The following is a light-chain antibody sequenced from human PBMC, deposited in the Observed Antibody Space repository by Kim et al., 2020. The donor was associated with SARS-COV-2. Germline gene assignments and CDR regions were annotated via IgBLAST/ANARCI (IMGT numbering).Light chain of an antibody. J-gene: IGKJ1*01. CDR1: QSVLHSSNNKNY. CDR2: WAS. CDR3: QHRGT. Sequence: LGHRTTINCKSSQSVLHSSNNKNYLAWYQHKPGQPPKVLIYWASTRESGVPDRFSGSGSGTDFTLTISGLQAEDVAVYYCQHRGTFGQGTKVDIK. V-gene: IGKV4-1*01.